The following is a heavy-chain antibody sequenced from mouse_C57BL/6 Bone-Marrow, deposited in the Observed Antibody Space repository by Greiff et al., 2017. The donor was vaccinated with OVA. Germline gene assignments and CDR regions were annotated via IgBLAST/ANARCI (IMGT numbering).Heavy chain of an antibody. V-gene: IGHV5-4*01. CDR1: GFTFSSYA. Sequence: EVQLVESGGGLVKPGGSLKLSCAASGFTFSSYAMSWVRQTPEKRLEWVATISDGGSYTYYPDNVKGRFTISRDNAKNNLYLQMSHLKSDDTAMYYCARDDGYYLYWYFDVWGTGTTVTVSS. D-gene: IGHD2-3*01. CDR3: ARDDGYYLYWYFDV. J-gene: IGHJ1*03. CDR2: ISDGGSYT.